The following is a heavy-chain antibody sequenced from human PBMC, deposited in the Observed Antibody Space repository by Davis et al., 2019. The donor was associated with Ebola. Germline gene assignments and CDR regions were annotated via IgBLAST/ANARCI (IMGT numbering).Heavy chain of an antibody. V-gene: IGHV5-51*01. CDR1: GNSFSTHW. D-gene: IGHD1-20*01. J-gene: IGHJ3*02. CDR2: IYTGDSDT. CDR3: ATLRRTITGMDDGFDI. Sequence: PGGSLRLSCKDSGNSFSTHWIGWVRQMPGKGLEWMGLIYTGDSDTRYSPSFRGQVTISADNSIKTAFLHWSSLKASDTAIYYCATLRRTITGMDDGFDIWGQGTMVTVSS.